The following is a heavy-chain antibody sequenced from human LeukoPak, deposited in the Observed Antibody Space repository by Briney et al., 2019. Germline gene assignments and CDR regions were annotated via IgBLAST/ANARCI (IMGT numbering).Heavy chain of an antibody. V-gene: IGHV3-21*01. CDR2: ISSSSSYI. CDR1: GFTFSSYS. CDR3: ARNIAAAGKGYYFDY. D-gene: IGHD6-13*01. J-gene: IGHJ4*02. Sequence: GGSLRLSCAASGFTFSSYSMNWVRQAPGKGLEWVSSISSSSSYIYYADSVKGRFTISRDNAKNLLYLQMNSLRAEDTAVYYCARNIAAAGKGYYFDYWGQGTLVTVSS.